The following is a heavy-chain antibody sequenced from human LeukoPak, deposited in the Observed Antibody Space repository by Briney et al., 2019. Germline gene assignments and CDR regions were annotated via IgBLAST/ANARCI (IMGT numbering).Heavy chain of an antibody. CDR3: ANGAADRLTMVRGVPHYFDY. CDR2: ISGSGGTA. D-gene: IGHD3-10*01. V-gene: IGHV3-23*01. Sequence: GGSRRLSCAASGFTFSIYAMSWVRQAPGKGLEGVSAISGSGGTAYYADSVKGRFTISRDNSKNTLYLQMNSLRAEDTAVYYCANGAADRLTMVRGVPHYFDYWGQGTLVTVSS. CDR1: GFTFSIYA. J-gene: IGHJ4*02.